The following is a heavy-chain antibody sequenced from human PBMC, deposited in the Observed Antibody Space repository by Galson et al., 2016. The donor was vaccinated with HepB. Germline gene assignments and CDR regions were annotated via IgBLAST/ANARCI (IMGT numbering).Heavy chain of an antibody. V-gene: IGHV3-30*04. J-gene: IGHJ4*02. Sequence: SLRLSCAASGFTFWTYAMHWVRQAPGKGLEWVAFISHDGRDRRYAGSVKGRFSISRDNPDTLYLEMSSLRLDDTAIYYCVRDHSSGWVEGYFDHWGQGTLVTVSS. CDR3: VRDHSSGWVEGYFDH. CDR2: ISHDGRDR. D-gene: IGHD6-19*01. CDR1: GFTFWTYA.